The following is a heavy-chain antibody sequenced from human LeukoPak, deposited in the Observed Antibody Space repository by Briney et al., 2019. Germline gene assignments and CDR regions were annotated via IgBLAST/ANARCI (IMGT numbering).Heavy chain of an antibody. CDR3: ARGPPGILRFLEWSTPLDY. J-gene: IGHJ4*02. CDR2: INPHSGGT. V-gene: IGHV1-2*04. Sequence: ASVKVSCKASGDTFTGYYMHWVRQAPGQGLEWMGWINPHSGGTDYAQKFQGWVTMTSDTSSSTAYMGRSRLTSDDAAVYYCARGPPGILRFLEWSTPLDYWGQGTLVTVSS. CDR1: GDTFTGYY. D-gene: IGHD3-3*01.